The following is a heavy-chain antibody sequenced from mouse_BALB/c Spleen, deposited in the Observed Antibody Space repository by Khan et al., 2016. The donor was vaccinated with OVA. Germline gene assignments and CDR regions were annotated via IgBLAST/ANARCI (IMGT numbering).Heavy chain of an antibody. Sequence: EVELVESGGDLVKPGGSLKLSCAASGFTFSSYSMSWVRQPPDKRLEWVATISSGGDYTYYPDSVKGRFTISRANARNTLYLQMSSLKSEDTARYYCASHLTGSFAYGGQGTLVTVSA. CDR3: ASHLTGSFAY. V-gene: IGHV5-6*01. J-gene: IGHJ3*01. CDR2: ISSGGDYT. CDR1: GFTFSSYS. D-gene: IGHD4-1*01.